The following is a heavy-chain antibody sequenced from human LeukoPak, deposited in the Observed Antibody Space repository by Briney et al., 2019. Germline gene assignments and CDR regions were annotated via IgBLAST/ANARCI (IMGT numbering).Heavy chain of an antibody. Sequence: GGSLRLSCAASGFTFSSYGMHWVRQAPGKGLEWVAVIWYDGSNKYYADSVKGRFTISRDNSKNTLYLQMNSLRAEDTAVYYCARDTNRRGVVPAALGAFDYWGQGTLVTVSS. V-gene: IGHV3-33*01. D-gene: IGHD2-2*01. CDR2: IWYDGSNK. CDR1: GFTFSSYG. CDR3: ARDTNRRGVVPAALGAFDY. J-gene: IGHJ4*02.